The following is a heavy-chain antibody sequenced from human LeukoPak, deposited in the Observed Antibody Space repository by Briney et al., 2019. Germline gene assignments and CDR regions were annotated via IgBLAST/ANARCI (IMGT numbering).Heavy chain of an antibody. Sequence: GGSLRLSCSAYGFTSYHICMEWHRQAPGKGLVWVSRINTDGSDTVYADSVRGRFTISRDNAKNTLYLQMNSLRAEDTAVYYCARDRSGTDGDFDYWGRGTLVTVSS. D-gene: IGHD1-14*01. V-gene: IGHV3-74*01. J-gene: IGHJ4*02. CDR1: GFTSYHIC. CDR3: ARDRSGTDGDFDY. CDR2: INTDGSDT.